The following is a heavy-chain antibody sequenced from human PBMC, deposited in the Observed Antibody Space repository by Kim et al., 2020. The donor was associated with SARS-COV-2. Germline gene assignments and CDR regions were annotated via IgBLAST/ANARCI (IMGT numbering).Heavy chain of an antibody. CDR3: MRPAAHSSGAYGMDA. CDR1: GYSFTTYW. Sequence: GESLKISCQASGYSFTTYWIGWVRQMPGKGLEWMGIIYPRDSKVRYSPSFEGQVTISADASLTTTYLQWSGLKASDTAMYYCMRPAAHSSGAYGMDAWGQGTTVTVSS. CDR2: IYPRDSKV. J-gene: IGHJ6*02. V-gene: IGHV5-51*01. D-gene: IGHD6-19*01.